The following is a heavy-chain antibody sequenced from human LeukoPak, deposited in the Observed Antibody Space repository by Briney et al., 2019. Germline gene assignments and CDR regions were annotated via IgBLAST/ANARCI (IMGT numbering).Heavy chain of an antibody. J-gene: IGHJ5*02. D-gene: IGHD4-17*01. Sequence: SVQVSCKASGYTFTNYYVHWVRQAPGQGLEWMGVINPSGGSTNYAQKFQGRVTMTRDTSTSTVYMELSSLRSEDTAVYYCARDSTVTTFRGCVDPWGQGTLVTVSS. V-gene: IGHV1-46*01. CDR1: GYTFTNYY. CDR3: ARDSTVTTFRGCVDP. CDR2: INPSGGST.